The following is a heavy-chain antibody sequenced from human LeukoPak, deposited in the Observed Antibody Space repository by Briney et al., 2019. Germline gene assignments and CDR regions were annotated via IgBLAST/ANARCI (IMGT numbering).Heavy chain of an antibody. J-gene: IGHJ4*02. CDR3: ARMAAYCTSSSCYEWYYFDY. CDR2: ISSSGSSI. D-gene: IGHD2-2*01. CDR1: GFTFSDHY. V-gene: IGHV3-11*01. Sequence: PGGSLSLSCAASGFTFSDHYMTWIRQAPGKGLEWVSCISSSGSSIYYADSVKGRFTISRDNAENSLYLQMNSLRADDTAVYYCARMAAYCTSSSCYEWYYFDYWGQGTLVTVSS.